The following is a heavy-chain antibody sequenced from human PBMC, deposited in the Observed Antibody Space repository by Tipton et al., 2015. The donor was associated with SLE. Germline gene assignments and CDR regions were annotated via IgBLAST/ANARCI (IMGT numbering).Heavy chain of an antibody. CDR1: GFPFSTYA. Sequence: SLRLSCSASGFPFSTYAMSWVRQAPGKGLVWVAGMTASGDKTYYADSVKGRFTISRDNSKSTLYLQMNGLRAEDTAVYYCAKGQWAFDLWGQGTMVTVSS. D-gene: IGHD6-19*01. V-gene: IGHV3-23*01. CDR2: MTASGDKT. CDR3: AKGQWAFDL. J-gene: IGHJ3*01.